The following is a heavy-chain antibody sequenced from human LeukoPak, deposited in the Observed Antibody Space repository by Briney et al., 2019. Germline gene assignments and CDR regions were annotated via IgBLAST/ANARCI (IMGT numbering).Heavy chain of an antibody. CDR1: GYSFTSYG. Sequence: ASVTVSFTASGYSFTSYGISWVRQATGQGLEWMGWMNTNSGNTGYAQKFQGRATMTRNTSISTAYMELSSLRSEDTAVYYCARALGYCSSTSCYGTYYYYGMDVWGQGTTVTVSS. CDR2: MNTNSGNT. D-gene: IGHD2-2*01. CDR3: ARALGYCSSTSCYGTYYYYGMDV. V-gene: IGHV1-8*02. J-gene: IGHJ6*02.